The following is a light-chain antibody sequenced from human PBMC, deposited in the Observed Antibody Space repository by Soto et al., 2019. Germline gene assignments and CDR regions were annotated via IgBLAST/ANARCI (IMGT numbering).Light chain of an antibody. CDR1: QSIDSKY. V-gene: IGKV3-20*01. CDR2: ATS. CDR3: QQYFASSWT. Sequence: EIVLTQSPGTLSSSPGERATLSCRASQSIDSKYLAWYQHKPGQAPRLLIFATSSRATGIPDRFGGSGSGTDFTLTINRLEPEDLAVYYCQQYFASSWTFGQGTKVDIK. J-gene: IGKJ1*01.